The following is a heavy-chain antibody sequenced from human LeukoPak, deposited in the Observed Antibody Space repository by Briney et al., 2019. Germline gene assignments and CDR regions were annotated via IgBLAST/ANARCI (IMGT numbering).Heavy chain of an antibody. J-gene: IGHJ3*02. CDR2: TYYSGST. CDR1: GGSISSYY. D-gene: IGHD1-26*01. V-gene: IGHV4-59*01. Sequence: PSETLSLTCTVSGGSISSYYWSWIRQPPGKGLEWIGYTYYSGSTNYNPSLKSRVAISVDTSKNQVSLRLSSVTAADTAVYYCARGGSIVGATPHDAFDIWGQGTVVTVS. CDR3: ARGGSIVGATPHDAFDI.